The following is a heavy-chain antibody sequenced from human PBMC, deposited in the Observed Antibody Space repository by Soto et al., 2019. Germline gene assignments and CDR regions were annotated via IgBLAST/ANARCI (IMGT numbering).Heavy chain of an antibody. CDR3: ARDEGYKWNYGGSWFDP. D-gene: IGHD1-7*01. V-gene: IGHV1-18*01. CDR2: ISAYNGNT. J-gene: IGHJ5*02. CDR1: GYTFTSYG. Sequence: QVQLVQSGAEVKKPGASVKVSCKASGYTFTSYGISWVRQAPGQGLEWMGWISAYNGNTNYAPKLQGRVTMTTDTSTSTAYLELRSLRSDDTAVYYCARDEGYKWNYGGSWFDPWGQGTLVTVSS.